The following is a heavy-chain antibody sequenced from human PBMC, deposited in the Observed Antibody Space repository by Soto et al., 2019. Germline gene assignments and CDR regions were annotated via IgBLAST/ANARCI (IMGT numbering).Heavy chain of an antibody. CDR2: ISAYNGNT. CDR1: GYTFTSYG. D-gene: IGHD4-4*01. CDR3: ARSAAGAYMTTVLGWFDP. Sequence: GASVKVSCKASGYTFTSYGISWVRQAPGQGLEWMGWISAYNGNTNYAQKLQGRVTMTTDTSTSTAYMELRSLRSDDTAVYYCARSAAGAYMTTVLGWFDPWGQGTLVTVSS. J-gene: IGHJ5*02. V-gene: IGHV1-18*01.